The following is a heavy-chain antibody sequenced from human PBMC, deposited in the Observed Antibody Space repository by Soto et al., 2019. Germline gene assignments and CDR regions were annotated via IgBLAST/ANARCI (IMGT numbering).Heavy chain of an antibody. J-gene: IGHJ4*02. Sequence: GSLRLSCAASGFTFSRYAIHWVRQAPGKGLEWVAVISRDGTNKYYVDSGKGRFTISRDNSRNTLYLQMNSLRHEDAAVYYCARSSSGAVADYFDFWGQGPLVTVYS. V-gene: IGHV3-30*04. CDR2: ISRDGTNK. D-gene: IGHD6-19*01. CDR3: ARSSSGAVADYFDF. CDR1: GFTFSRYA.